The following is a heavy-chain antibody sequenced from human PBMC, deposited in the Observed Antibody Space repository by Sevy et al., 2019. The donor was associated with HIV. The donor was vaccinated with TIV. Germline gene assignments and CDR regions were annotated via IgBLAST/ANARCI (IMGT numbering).Heavy chain of an antibody. CDR2: ISYDITNI. Sequence: GGSLRLSCAASGFIFSTYALHWVRQSPGKGLEWVAVISYDITNIYYADSVKGRLTISRDNSKNTLYLQMNSLRDDDTAIYYCAGNHVPVAHTGFFDFWGQGTLVTVSS. CDR1: GFIFSTYA. V-gene: IGHV3-30-3*01. J-gene: IGHJ4*02. D-gene: IGHD6-19*01. CDR3: AGNHVPVAHTGFFDF.